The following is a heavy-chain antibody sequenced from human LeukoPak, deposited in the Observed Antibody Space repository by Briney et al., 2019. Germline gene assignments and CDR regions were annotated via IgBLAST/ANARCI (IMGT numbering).Heavy chain of an antibody. Sequence: PGGSLRLSCAASGFTFSNYAMNWVRLAPGKGLEWVSVISSGGGTTYYSDSVKGRFINSRDNSKNTLYLQMNSLRVDDTALYYCAKAGIAVPATPEYCGQGTQVTVSS. J-gene: IGHJ4*02. V-gene: IGHV3-23*01. CDR1: GFTFSNYA. CDR2: ISSGGGTT. D-gene: IGHD6-19*01. CDR3: AKAGIAVPATPEY.